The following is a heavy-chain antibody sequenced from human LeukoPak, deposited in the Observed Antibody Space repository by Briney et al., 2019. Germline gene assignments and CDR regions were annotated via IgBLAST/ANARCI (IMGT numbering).Heavy chain of an antibody. Sequence: ASVKVSCKASGYTFTSYDINWVRQATGQGLEWMGWMNPNSGNTGYAQKFQGRVTITRNTSISTAYMELSSLRSEDTAVYYCARGRYSSGWDFDYWGQGTLVTVSS. J-gene: IGHJ4*02. CDR2: MNPNSGNT. D-gene: IGHD6-19*01. V-gene: IGHV1-8*03. CDR1: GYTFTSYD. CDR3: ARGRYSSGWDFDY.